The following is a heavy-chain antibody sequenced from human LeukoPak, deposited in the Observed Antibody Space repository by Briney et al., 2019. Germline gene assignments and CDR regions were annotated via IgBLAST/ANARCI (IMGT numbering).Heavy chain of an antibody. J-gene: IGHJ4*02. CDR2: INHSGST. D-gene: IGHD3-9*01. Sequence: PSETLSLTCAVYGGSFSGYYWSWIRQPPGKGLEWIGEINHSGSTNYNPSLKSRVTISVDTSKNQFSLKLSSLTAADTAVYYCARHPTGFDYWGQGTLVTVSS. CDR3: ARHPTGFDY. V-gene: IGHV4-34*01. CDR1: GGSFSGYY.